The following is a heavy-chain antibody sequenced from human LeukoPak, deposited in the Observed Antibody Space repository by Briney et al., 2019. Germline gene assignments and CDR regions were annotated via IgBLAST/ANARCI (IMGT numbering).Heavy chain of an antibody. J-gene: IGHJ4*02. CDR3: ARQWLPNGYFDY. CDR1: GYTFTAYF. D-gene: IGHD6-19*01. V-gene: IGHV1-2*06. CDR2: VNPNSGVT. Sequence: ASVKVSCKASGYTFTAYFMHWVRQAPGQGLEWMGRVNPNSGVTNPIQKFQGRVTMTRDTSISTAYMELSGLRSDDTAVYYCARQWLPNGYFDYWGQGTLVTVSS.